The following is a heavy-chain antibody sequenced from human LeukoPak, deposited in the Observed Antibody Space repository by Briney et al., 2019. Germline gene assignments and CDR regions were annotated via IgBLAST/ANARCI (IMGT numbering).Heavy chain of an antibody. Sequence: GGSLRLSCEASGFTFSSYAMSWVRQAPGKGLEWVSAISGSGGSTYYADSVKGRFTISRDNSKNTLYLQMNSLRAEDTAVYYCATGTGTTVTQFDYWGQGTLVTVSS. CDR1: GFTFSSYA. J-gene: IGHJ4*02. CDR2: ISGSGGST. V-gene: IGHV3-23*01. CDR3: ATGTGTTVTQFDY. D-gene: IGHD1-7*01.